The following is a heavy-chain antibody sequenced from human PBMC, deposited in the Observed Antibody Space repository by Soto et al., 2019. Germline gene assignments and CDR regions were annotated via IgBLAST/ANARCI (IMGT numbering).Heavy chain of an antibody. CDR2: IFYSGST. CDR1: GGSISSSSYY. V-gene: IGHV4-39*01. J-gene: IGHJ4*02. Sequence: PSETLSLTCTVSGGSISSSSYYWGWIRQPPGKGLEWIGNIFYSGSTYYNPSLKSRVTISVDTSKNQFSLKLSSVTAADTAVYYCARSYSGGYFDYWGQGTLVTVSS. D-gene: IGHD1-26*01. CDR3: ARSYSGGYFDY.